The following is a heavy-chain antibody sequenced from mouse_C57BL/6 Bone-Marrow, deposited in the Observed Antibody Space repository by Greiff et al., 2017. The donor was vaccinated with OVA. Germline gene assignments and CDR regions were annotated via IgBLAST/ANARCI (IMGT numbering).Heavy chain of an antibody. J-gene: IGHJ3*01. CDR1: GYTFTSYG. D-gene: IGHD2-4*01. CDR2: IYPRSGNT. CDR3: ARGTMIRRFAY. V-gene: IGHV1-81*01. Sequence: QVQLQQSGAELARPGASVKLSCKASGYTFTSYGISWVKQRTGQGLEWIGEIYPRSGNTYYNEKFKGKATLTADKSSSTAYMELRSLTSEDSAVDFCARGTMIRRFAYWGQGTLVTVSA.